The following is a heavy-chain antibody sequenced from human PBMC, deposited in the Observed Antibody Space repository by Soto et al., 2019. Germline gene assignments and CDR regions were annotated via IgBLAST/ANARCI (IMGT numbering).Heavy chain of an antibody. CDR1: GFSFTNYE. J-gene: IGHJ4*02. CDR3: ARESFSASPNFFDY. V-gene: IGHV3-48*03. CDR2: IGLSGDTI. Sequence: LRLSCAVSGFSFTNYEMNWVRQAPGKGLEWIAYIGLSGDTIYYADSVKGRFTISRDHAKNSLELQMNSLRADDTALYYCARESFSASPNFFDYWGRGTQVTVSS. D-gene: IGHD3-16*01.